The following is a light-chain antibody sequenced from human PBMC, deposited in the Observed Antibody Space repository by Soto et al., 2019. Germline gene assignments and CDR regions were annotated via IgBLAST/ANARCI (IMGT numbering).Light chain of an antibody. V-gene: IGLV2-23*02. J-gene: IGLJ1*01. Sequence: QSALTQPASVSGSPGQSITLSCTGTSSDVGSYNLVSWYQQHPGKAPKLMIYEVSKRPSGVSNRFSGSKSGNTASLTISGLQAEDEADYYCCSYAGSSTLFFGTGTKVTVL. CDR2: EVS. CDR3: CSYAGSSTLF. CDR1: SSDVGSYNL.